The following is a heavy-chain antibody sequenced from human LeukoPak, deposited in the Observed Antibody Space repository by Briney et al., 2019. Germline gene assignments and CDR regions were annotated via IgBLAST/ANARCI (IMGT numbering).Heavy chain of an antibody. CDR1: GGSISSYY. V-gene: IGHV4-59*01. D-gene: IGHD5-24*01. Sequence: SETVSLTCTVSGGSISSYYWSWIRQPPGKGLEWIGYIYYSGSTNYNPSLKSRVTISVDTSKNQFSLKLSSVTAADTAVYYCARGDVEMATTGGYWGQGTLVTVSS. CDR3: ARGDVEMATTGGY. J-gene: IGHJ4*02. CDR2: IYYSGST.